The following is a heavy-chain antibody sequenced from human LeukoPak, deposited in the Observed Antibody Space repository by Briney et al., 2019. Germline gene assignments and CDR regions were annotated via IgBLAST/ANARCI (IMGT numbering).Heavy chain of an antibody. V-gene: IGHV1-18*01. CDR1: GYTLTELS. D-gene: IGHD3-10*01. CDR3: ARDSRYYGSGSYGLGFDY. CDR2: ISAYNGNT. J-gene: IGHJ4*02. Sequence: GASVKVSCKVSGYTLTELSMHWVRQAPGQGLEWRGWISAYNGNTNYAQKLQGRVTMTTDTSTSTAYMELRSLRSDNTAVYYCARDSRYYGSGSYGLGFDYWGQGTLVTVSS.